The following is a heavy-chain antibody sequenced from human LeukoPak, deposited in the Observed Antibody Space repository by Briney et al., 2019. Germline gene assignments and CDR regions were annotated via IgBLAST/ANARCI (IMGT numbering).Heavy chain of an antibody. CDR3: AKDLGYCSSTSCPFDY. CDR2: ISNDGTTI. Sequence: GGSLRLSCVASGFTFSDHYMSWIRQAPGKGLEWLSYISNDGTTIYYADSVKGRFTISRDNSKNTLYLQMNSLRAEDTAVYYCAKDLGYCSSTSCPFDYWGQGTLVTVSS. CDR1: GFTFSDHY. V-gene: IGHV3-11*04. D-gene: IGHD2-2*01. J-gene: IGHJ4*02.